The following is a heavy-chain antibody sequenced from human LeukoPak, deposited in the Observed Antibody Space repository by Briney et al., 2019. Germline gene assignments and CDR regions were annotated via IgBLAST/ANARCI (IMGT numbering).Heavy chain of an antibody. CDR2: IYYSGST. J-gene: IGHJ6*02. CDR3: ASRIYDSSGYYTFDYYYGMDV. D-gene: IGHD3-22*01. CDR1: GGSISSSSYY. V-gene: IGHV4-61*01. Sequence: SETLSLTCTVSGGSISSSSYYWSWIRQPPGKGLEWIGYIYYSGSTNYNPSLKSRVTISVDTSKNQFSLKLSSVTAADTAVYYCASRIYDSSGYYTFDYYYGMDVWGQGTTVTVSS.